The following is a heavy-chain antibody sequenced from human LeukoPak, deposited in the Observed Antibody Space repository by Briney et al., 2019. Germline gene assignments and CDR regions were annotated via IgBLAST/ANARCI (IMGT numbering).Heavy chain of an antibody. V-gene: IGHV3-21*06. CDR1: GFTFSGYN. CDR3: ARILVVPAANYYYSYGMDV. J-gene: IGHJ6*02. CDR2: ISSSATYI. D-gene: IGHD2-2*01. Sequence: PGGSLRLSCAASGFTFSGYNMNWVRQAPGKGLEWVSSISSSATYIYYADSVKGRFTISRDNAKTSLSLQMNSLRAEDTAVYYCARILVVPAANYYYSYGMDVWGQGTTATVSS.